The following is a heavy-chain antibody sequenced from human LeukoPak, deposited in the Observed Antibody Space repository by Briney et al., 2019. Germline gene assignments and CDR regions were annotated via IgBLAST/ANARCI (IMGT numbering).Heavy chain of an antibody. J-gene: IGHJ4*02. CDR1: GFIFRSHW. CDR2: IKEDGNEE. Sequence: QPGGSLRLSCTASGFIFRSHWMSWVRQVPGKGLERVANIKEDGNEENSVKGRFTISRDNAKDSMYLQMNSLRVEDTAIYFCARETFTGYGVDYWGQGTLVTVSS. D-gene: IGHD4-17*01. CDR3: ARETFTGYGVDY. V-gene: IGHV3-7*03.